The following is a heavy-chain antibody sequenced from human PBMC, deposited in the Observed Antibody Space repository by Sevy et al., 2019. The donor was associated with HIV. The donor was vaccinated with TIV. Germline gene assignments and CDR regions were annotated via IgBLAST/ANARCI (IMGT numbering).Heavy chain of an antibody. CDR2: ISAYNGNT. Sequence: ASVKVSCKASGYTFTSYGISWVRQAPGQGLEWMGWISAYNGNTNYAQKLQGRVTMTTDTSTSTAYMELRSLRSDGTAVYYCARASLIAAAGRGDYWGQGTLVTVSS. V-gene: IGHV1-18*01. CDR3: ARASLIAAAGRGDY. CDR1: GYTFTSYG. J-gene: IGHJ4*02. D-gene: IGHD6-13*01.